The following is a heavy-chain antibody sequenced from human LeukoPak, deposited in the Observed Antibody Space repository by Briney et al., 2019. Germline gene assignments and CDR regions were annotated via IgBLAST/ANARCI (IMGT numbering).Heavy chain of an antibody. Sequence: ASVKVSCKASGYTFTDYYMYWVRQAPGQGLEWMGWINPNSGGTNYAQKFQGKVTMTRDTSISTAYMELNSLRSDDTAVYYCTRGPYEWLGELLFDYWGQGTLVTVSS. CDR2: INPNSGGT. J-gene: IGHJ4*02. V-gene: IGHV1-2*02. CDR3: TRGPYEWLGELLFDY. D-gene: IGHD3-10*01. CDR1: GYTFTDYY.